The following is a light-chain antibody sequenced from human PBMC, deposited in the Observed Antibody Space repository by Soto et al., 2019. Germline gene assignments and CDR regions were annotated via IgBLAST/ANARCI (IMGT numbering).Light chain of an antibody. CDR1: QSISTY. Sequence: DIQMTQSPSSLSASVGDRVTISCRASQSISTYLNLYQQKPGTAPRLLIYRASSVKSGVPPRFSGSGSGRDFTLTISSLRPEDIATYFCQQSYGSPPWTFGQGTKVEVK. J-gene: IGKJ1*01. CDR3: QQSYGSPPWT. CDR2: RAS. V-gene: IGKV1-39*01.